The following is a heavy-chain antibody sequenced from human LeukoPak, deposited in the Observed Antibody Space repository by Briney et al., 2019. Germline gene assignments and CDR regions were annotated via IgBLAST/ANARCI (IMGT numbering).Heavy chain of an antibody. V-gene: IGHV3-74*01. J-gene: IGHJ4*02. D-gene: IGHD6-13*01. CDR1: GFTFSSYW. CDR2: INSDGSST. CDR3: AKEGPSARYSSSWYEGGGDPYYFDY. Sequence: GGSLRLSCAASGFTFSSYWMHWVRQAPGKGLVWVSRINSDGSSTSYADSVKGRFTISRDNAKNTLYLQMNSLRAEDTAVYYCAKEGPSARYSSSWYEGGGDPYYFDYWGQGTLVTVSS.